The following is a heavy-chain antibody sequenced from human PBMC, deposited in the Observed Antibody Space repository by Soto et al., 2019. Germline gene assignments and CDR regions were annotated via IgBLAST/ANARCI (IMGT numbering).Heavy chain of an antibody. J-gene: IGHJ4*02. CDR2: IGYDGSSK. CDR1: GFTFSSYG. CDR3: ASTVTTEELGY. Sequence: GGSLRLSCAASGFTFSSYGMHWVRQAPGKGLEWVAVIGYDGSSKYYADSVKGRFTISRDNSKNTLYLQMNSLSAEDTAVYYCASTVTTEELGYWGQGTLVTVSS. V-gene: IGHV3-33*01. D-gene: IGHD4-17*01.